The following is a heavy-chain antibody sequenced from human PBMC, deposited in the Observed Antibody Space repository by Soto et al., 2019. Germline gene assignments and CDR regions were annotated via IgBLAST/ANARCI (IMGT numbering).Heavy chain of an antibody. D-gene: IGHD2-15*01. J-gene: IGHJ3*02. CDR2: INPNSGST. CDR3: ARYCSSVSCYDEI. V-gene: IGHV1-2*02. Sequence: VASVKVSCKASGYTFIGYYIHWVRQAPGQGLEWMGWINPNSGSTNYAQKFQGRVTMTKDTSISTTYMDLSRLRSDDTAVYYCARYCSSVSCYDEIWGQGTMVTASS. CDR1: GYTFIGYY.